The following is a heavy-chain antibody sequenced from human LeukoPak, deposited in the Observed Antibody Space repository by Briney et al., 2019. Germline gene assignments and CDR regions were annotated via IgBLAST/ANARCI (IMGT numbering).Heavy chain of an antibody. D-gene: IGHD2-15*01. V-gene: IGHV4-38-2*01. Sequence: SETLSLTCAVSGYSISSGYYWGWIRQPPGKGLEWIGSINHSGSTNYNPSLKSRVTMSVDTSKNQFSLKLSSVTAADTAVYYCARGSVVVVAATRANYYYYYMDAWGKGTTVTVSS. CDR3: ARGSVVVVAATRANYYYYYMDA. CDR1: GYSISSGYY. CDR2: INHSGST. J-gene: IGHJ6*03.